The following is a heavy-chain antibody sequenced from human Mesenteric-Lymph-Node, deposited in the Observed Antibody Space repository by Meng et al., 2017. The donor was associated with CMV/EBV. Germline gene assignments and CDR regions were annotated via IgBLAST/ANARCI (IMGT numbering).Heavy chain of an antibody. J-gene: IGHJ4*02. V-gene: IGHV3-21*01. D-gene: IGHD3-10*01. CDR3: ARELGGSGSLDY. CDR1: GFPFGSYS. Sequence: CAASGFPFGSYSMNWVRQAPGKWLEWVSSITSSSGYIYYADSVKGRFTISRDNAKNSLYLQMNSLRAEDTAVYYCARELGGSGSLDYWGQGTLVTVSS. CDR2: ITSSSGYI.